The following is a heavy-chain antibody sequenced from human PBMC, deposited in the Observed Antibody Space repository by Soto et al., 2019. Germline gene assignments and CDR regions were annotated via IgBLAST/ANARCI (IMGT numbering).Heavy chain of an antibody. J-gene: IGHJ3*02. CDR3: ARVPGVYGGGGFFFFDI. D-gene: IGHD4-17*01. Sequence: PGESLKISCKGSGYSFTSYWIGWVRQMPEKGLEWMGIIYPSDSDTRYSPSFQGQVTISADKSISTAYLQWSSLKASDTAMYYCARVPGVYGGGGFFFFDIWGQGTMVTV. CDR2: IYPSDSDT. V-gene: IGHV5-51*01. CDR1: GYSFTSYW.